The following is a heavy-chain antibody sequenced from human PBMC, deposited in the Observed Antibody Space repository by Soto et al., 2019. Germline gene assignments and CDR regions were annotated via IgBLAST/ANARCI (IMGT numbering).Heavy chain of an antibody. D-gene: IGHD6-13*01. CDR1: GFTFSSYA. CDR3: AKGSSWYHYGMDV. CDR2: ISGSGGST. Sequence: GRSLRLSCAASGFTFSSYAMSWVRQAPGKGLEWVSAISGSGGSTYYADSVKGRFTISRDNSKNTLYLQMNSLRAEDTAVYYCAKGSSWYHYGMDVWGQGTTVTVSS. V-gene: IGHV3-23*01. J-gene: IGHJ6*02.